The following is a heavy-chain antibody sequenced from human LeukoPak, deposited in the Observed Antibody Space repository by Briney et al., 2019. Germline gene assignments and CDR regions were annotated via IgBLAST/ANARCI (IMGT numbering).Heavy chain of an antibody. D-gene: IGHD3/OR15-3a*01. CDR1: GGSISSGGYY. J-gene: IGHJ3*02. Sequence: SETLSLTCTVSGGSISSGGYYWSWIRQHPGKGLEWIGYIYYSGSTYYNPSLKSRVTISVDTSKNQFSLKLSSVTAADTAVYYCARRGVDWGSAFDIWGQGTMVTVSS. CDR3: ARRGVDWGSAFDI. V-gene: IGHV4-31*03. CDR2: IYYSGST.